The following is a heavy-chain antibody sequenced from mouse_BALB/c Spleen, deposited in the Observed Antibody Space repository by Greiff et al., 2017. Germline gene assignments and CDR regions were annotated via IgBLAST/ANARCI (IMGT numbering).Heavy chain of an antibody. V-gene: IGHV5-17*02. Sequence: EVQRVESGGGLVQPGGSRKLSCAASGFTFSSFGMHWVRQAPEKGLEWVAYISSGSSTIYYADTVKGRFTISRDNPKNTLFLQMTSLRSEDTAMYYCARNPYYDYAMDDWGQGTSVTVSS. D-gene: IGHD1-1*01. CDR1: GFTFSSFG. CDR2: ISSGSSTI. J-gene: IGHJ4*01. CDR3: ARNPYYDYAMDD.